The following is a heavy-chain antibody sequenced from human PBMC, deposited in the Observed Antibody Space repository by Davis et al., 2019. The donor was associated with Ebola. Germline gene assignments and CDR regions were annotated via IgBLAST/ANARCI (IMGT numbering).Heavy chain of an antibody. Sequence: PGGSLRLSCTVSGGSISSYYWSWIRQPPGKGLEWIGYIYYSGSTNYNPSLKSRVTISVDTSKNQFSLKLSSVTAADTAVYYCARVRSGDYDFWSGYPAPYYYMDVWGKGTTVTVSS. CDR1: GGSISSYY. CDR2: IYYSGST. J-gene: IGHJ6*03. CDR3: ARVRSGDYDFWSGYPAPYYYMDV. V-gene: IGHV4-59*01. D-gene: IGHD3-3*01.